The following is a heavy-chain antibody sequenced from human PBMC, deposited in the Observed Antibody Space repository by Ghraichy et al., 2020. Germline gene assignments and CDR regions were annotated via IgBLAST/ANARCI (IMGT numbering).Heavy chain of an antibody. Sequence: GGSLRLSCVTSGFTFSIYNMNWVRQAPGKGLEWVSSIGTDNYTYSADSVRGRFTISRDNAKTSLFLQMNSLRAEETAVYDCAREPRSKQLVDCGQGTLVTLSS. V-gene: IGHV3-21*01. CDR1: GFTFSIYN. D-gene: IGHD2-8*02. J-gene: IGHJ4*02. CDR2: IGTDNYT. CDR3: AREPRSKQLVD.